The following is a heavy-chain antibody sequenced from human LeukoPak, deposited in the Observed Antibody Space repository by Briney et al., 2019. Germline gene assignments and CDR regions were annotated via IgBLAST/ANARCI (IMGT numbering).Heavy chain of an antibody. D-gene: IGHD3-3*01. CDR2: IYYSGST. Sequence: SETLSLTCTVSGGSISSYYWSWIRQPPGKGLEWIGYIYYSGSTNYNPSLKSRVTISVDTSNNQFSLKLSSVTAADTAVYYCARAGFLEWLPWFDPWGQGTLVTVSS. V-gene: IGHV4-59*01. J-gene: IGHJ5*02. CDR3: ARAGFLEWLPWFDP. CDR1: GGSISSYY.